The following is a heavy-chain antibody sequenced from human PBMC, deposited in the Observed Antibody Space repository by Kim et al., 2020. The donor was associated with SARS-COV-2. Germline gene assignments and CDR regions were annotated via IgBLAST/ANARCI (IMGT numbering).Heavy chain of an antibody. J-gene: IGHJ4*02. CDR2: IIPIFGTA. V-gene: IGHV1-69*13. CDR3: AKTIGSYWGTFDY. CDR1: GGTFSSYA. D-gene: IGHD1-26*01. Sequence: SVKVSCKASGGTFSSYAISWVRQAPGQGLEWMGGIIPIFGTANYAQKFQGRVTITADESTSTAYMELSSLRSEDTAVYYCAKTIGSYWGTFDYWGQGTLVTVSS.